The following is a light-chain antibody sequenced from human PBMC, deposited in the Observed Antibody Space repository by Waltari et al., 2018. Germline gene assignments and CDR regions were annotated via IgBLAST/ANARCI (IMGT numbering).Light chain of an antibody. CDR1: SSNIGAGYD. CDR2: GNI. V-gene: IGLV1-40*01. J-gene: IGLJ3*02. Sequence: QSVLTQPPSVSGAPGQRVTISCTGSSSNIGAGYDVPWYQQLPGTAPKLLIYGNINRPSGVADRFSGTKSGTSASLAITGLQAEDEADYYCQSYDNSLSGWVFGGGTKLTVL. CDR3: QSYDNSLSGWV.